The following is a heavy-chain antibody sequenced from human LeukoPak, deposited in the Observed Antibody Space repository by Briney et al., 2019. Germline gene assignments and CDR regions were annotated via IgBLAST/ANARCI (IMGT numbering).Heavy chain of an antibody. J-gene: IGHJ4*02. CDR2: INPNSGGT. V-gene: IGHV1-2*06. D-gene: IGHD2-15*01. CDR1: GYTFTGYY. CDR3: ARVQCSGGSCYSGY. Sequence: GASVKVSCKASGYTFTGYYMHWVRQAPGQGLEWMGRINPNSGGTNYAQKFQGRVTMTRDTSISKAYMELSRLRSDDTAVYYCARVQCSGGSCYSGYWGQGTLVTVSS.